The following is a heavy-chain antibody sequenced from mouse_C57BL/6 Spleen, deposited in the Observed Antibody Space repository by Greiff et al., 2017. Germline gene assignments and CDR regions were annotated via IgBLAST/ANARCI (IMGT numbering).Heavy chain of an antibody. V-gene: IGHV1-81*01. D-gene: IGHD2-3*01. Sequence: VQLQQSGAELARPGASVKLSCKASGYTFTSYGISWVKQRTGQGLEWIGEIYPRSGNTYYNEKFKGKATLTADKSSSTAYMELRSLTSEDSAVYFCARGGDYDGYSHWYFDVWGTGTTVTVSS. CDR3: ARGGDYDGYSHWYFDV. J-gene: IGHJ1*03. CDR1: GYTFTSYG. CDR2: IYPRSGNT.